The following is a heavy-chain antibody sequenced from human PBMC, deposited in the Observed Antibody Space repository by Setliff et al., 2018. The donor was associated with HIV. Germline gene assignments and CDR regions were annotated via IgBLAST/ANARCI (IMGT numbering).Heavy chain of an antibody. CDR1: GFTFSSYA. CDR3: AIVRPRQLGSTNPPYYFDY. J-gene: IGHJ4*02. CDR2: ISGSGGST. Sequence: GGSLRLSCAASGFTFSSYAMSWVRHAPGKGLEWVSAISGSGGSTYYADSVKGRFTISRDNSKNTLYLQMNSLSAEDTAVYYCAIVRPRQLGSTNPPYYFDYWGQGTLVTGSS. V-gene: IGHV3-23*01. D-gene: IGHD6-13*01.